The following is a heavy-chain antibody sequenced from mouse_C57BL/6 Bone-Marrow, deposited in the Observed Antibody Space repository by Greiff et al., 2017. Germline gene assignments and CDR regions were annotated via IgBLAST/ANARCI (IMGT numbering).Heavy chain of an antibody. D-gene: IGHD2-4*01. V-gene: IGHV1-81*01. CDR2: IYPRSGNT. Sequence: VQLQQSGAELARPGASVKLSCKASGYTFTSYGISWVKQRTGQGLEWIGEIYPRSGNTYYNEKFKGKATLTADKSSSTAYMELRSLTSEDSAVYVCARSGRLRRGYAMDYWGQGTSVTVSS. CDR1: GYTFTSYG. CDR3: ARSGRLRRGYAMDY. J-gene: IGHJ4*01.